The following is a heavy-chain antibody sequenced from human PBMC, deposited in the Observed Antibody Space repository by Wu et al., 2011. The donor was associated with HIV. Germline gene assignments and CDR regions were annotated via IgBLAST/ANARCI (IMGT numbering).Heavy chain of an antibody. D-gene: IGHD3-9*01. V-gene: IGHV1-69-2*01. CDR3: ARDVLRYFDWLLGVEYYFDY. Sequence: EVQLVQSGAEVKKPGATVKISCKVSGYTFTDYYMHWVQQAPGKGLDWMGLVDPEDGGTIYAERFQGRVTMTADTSTDTAYVELSSLRSDDTAVYYCARDVLRYFDWLLGVEYYFDYWGQGTLVTVSS. CDR2: VDPEDGGT. CDR1: GYTFTDYY. J-gene: IGHJ4*02.